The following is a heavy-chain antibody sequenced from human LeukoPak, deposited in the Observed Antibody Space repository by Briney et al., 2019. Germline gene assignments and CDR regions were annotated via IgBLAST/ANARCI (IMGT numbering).Heavy chain of an antibody. CDR3: ASILRRGRSFDY. CDR2: IYSGGST. Sequence: GGSLRLSCAASGFTVSSNYMSWVRQAPGKGLEGVSVIYSGGSTYYADSVKGRFTISRDNSKNTLYLQMNSLRAEDTAVYYCASILRRGRSFDYWGQGTLVTVSS. J-gene: IGHJ4*02. D-gene: IGHD2-8*01. CDR1: GFTVSSNY. V-gene: IGHV3-66*02.